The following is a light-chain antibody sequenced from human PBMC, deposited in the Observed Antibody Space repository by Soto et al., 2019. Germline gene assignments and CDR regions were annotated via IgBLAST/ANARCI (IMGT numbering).Light chain of an antibody. V-gene: IGKV3-11*01. J-gene: IGKJ1*01. CDR3: QQRTNWPWT. CDR1: QSVGSY. CDR2: DTS. Sequence: EIVLTQSPATLSLSPGERATLSCRASQSVGSYFAWYQQKPGQTPRLLIYDTSNRATGIPARFSGSGSGTDFALTISSLEPEDFAVYYCQQRTNWPWTFGQGTKGDIK.